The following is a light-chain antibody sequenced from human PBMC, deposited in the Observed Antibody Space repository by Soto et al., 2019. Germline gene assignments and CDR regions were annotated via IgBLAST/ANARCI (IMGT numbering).Light chain of an antibody. Sequence: QSVLTQPPSVSAAPGQRVSISCSGGSSNIGKNSVSWYQQLPATTPKLLIFDDNQRPSGIPDRFSGSKSGTSATLDITGLQPADEADYYCVTWDLSLSAGVLFGGGTKVTVL. CDR1: SSNIGKNS. CDR3: VTWDLSLSAGVL. J-gene: IGLJ2*01. V-gene: IGLV1-51*01. CDR2: DDN.